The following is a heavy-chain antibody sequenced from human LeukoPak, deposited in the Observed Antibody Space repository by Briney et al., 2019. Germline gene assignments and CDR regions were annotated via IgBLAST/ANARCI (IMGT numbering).Heavy chain of an antibody. V-gene: IGHV3-53*01. J-gene: IGHJ4*02. D-gene: IGHD3-10*01. Sequence: GGSLRLSCTVSGFTVSSNSMSWVRQAPGKGLEWVSFIYSDNTHYSDSVKGRFTISRDNSKNTLYLQMNSLRAEDTAVYYCVRHAASGGSGVDHWGQGTLVTVSS. CDR1: GFTVSSNS. CDR2: IYSDNT. CDR3: VRHAASGGSGVDH.